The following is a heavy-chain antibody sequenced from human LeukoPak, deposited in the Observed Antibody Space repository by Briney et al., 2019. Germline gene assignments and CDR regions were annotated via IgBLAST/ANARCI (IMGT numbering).Heavy chain of an antibody. CDR1: GGSISSYY. CDR3: ARSIVVVVAATSWFDP. V-gene: IGHV4-59*01. CDR2: IYYSGST. D-gene: IGHD2-15*01. J-gene: IGHJ5*02. Sequence: PSETLSLTCTVSGGSISSYYWSWIRQPPGKGLEWIGYIYYSGSTNCNPSLKSRVTISVDTSKNQFSLKRSSVTAADTAVYYCARSIVVVVAATSWFDPWGQGTLVTVSS.